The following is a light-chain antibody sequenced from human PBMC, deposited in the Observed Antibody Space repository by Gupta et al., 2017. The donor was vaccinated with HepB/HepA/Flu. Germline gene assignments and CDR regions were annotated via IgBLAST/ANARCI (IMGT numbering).Light chain of an antibody. Sequence: SFDLTQPHSVSVSPGQTARITCSGDAVPQQYVYWYQQKPGQAPVLGIFKDRERPSGIPERFSGSTSGTTATLTSRVVQAEDEADYYCQSSDSSSVLFGGGTKVTVL. CDR2: KDR. V-gene: IGLV3-25*03. CDR3: QSSDSSSVL. CDR1: AVPQQY. J-gene: IGLJ2*01.